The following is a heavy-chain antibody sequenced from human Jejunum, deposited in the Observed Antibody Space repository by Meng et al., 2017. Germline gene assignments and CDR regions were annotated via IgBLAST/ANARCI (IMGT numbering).Heavy chain of an antibody. V-gene: IGHV1-3*04. Sequence: ASVKVSCKASGYTFTRHAMHWVRHAPGQTPQWMGYIYTDSGNTKYSQNFQGRVTISRDTSTSTAYMELSSLRSEDTAVYYCTRGAPAFDFWGHGALVTVSS. CDR3: TRGAPAFDF. CDR2: IYTDSGNT. CDR1: GYTFTRHA. J-gene: IGHJ4*01.